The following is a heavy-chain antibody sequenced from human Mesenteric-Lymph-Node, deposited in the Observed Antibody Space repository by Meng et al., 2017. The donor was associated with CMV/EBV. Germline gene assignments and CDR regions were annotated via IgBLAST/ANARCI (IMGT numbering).Heavy chain of an antibody. J-gene: IGHJ4*02. CDR1: GFTFSSYW. CDR2: IKQDGSEK. CDR3: ARDRGSGAGPNYFDN. D-gene: IGHD1-26*01. V-gene: IGHV3-7*01. Sequence: GGSLRLSCAASGFTFSSYWMSWVRQAPGKGLEWVANIKQDGSEKYYVDSVKGRFTISRDNAKNSLYLQMNSLRAEDTAVYYCARDRGSGAGPNYFDNWGQGTLVTVSS.